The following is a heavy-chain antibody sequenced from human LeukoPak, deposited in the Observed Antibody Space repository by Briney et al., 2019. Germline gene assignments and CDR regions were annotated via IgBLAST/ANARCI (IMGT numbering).Heavy chain of an antibody. J-gene: IGHJ4*02. CDR1: GFSFNEYA. CDR2: IWRDGSNK. Sequence: GRSLRLSCAAAGFSFNEYAMHWVRQAPGKGLEWVAVIWRDGSNKYYADSVKGRFTVSRDNPKNTLNLQMDSLRVEDTAVYYCARHGSGRKYFDPLDYWGQGTLVTVFS. CDR3: ARHGSGRKYFDPLDY. D-gene: IGHD1-26*01. V-gene: IGHV3-33*08.